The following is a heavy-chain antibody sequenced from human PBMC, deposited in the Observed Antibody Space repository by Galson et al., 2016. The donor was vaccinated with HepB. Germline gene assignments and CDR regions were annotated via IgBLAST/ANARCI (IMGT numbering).Heavy chain of an antibody. CDR3: ARYDIRGYYYEI. J-gene: IGHJ4*02. CDR2: VYYNEAT. V-gene: IGHV4-59*03. Sequence: SETLSLTCTVSGGSINGYFWAWIRQPPGKGLEWLGHVYYNEATSYSPSLWSRVAMSVDMSKNQWSLRLNSMTATDTAFYYCARYDIRGYYYEIWGQGTLVTVSS. D-gene: IGHD3-22*01. CDR1: GGSINGYF.